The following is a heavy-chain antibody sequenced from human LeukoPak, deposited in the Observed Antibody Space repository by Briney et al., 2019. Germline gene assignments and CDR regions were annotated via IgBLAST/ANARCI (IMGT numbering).Heavy chain of an antibody. D-gene: IGHD3-10*01. CDR1: GFTFRSYA. CDR3: ATSSPMVRPDFDY. V-gene: IGHV3-23*01. Sequence: GGSLRLSCAASGFTFRSYAMSWVRQAPGKGLEWVSGITVSGGSTYYVDPVKGRFTISRDNSKNTLYLQMNSLRAEDTAVYYCATSSPMVRPDFDYWGQGTLVTVSS. J-gene: IGHJ4*02. CDR2: ITVSGGST.